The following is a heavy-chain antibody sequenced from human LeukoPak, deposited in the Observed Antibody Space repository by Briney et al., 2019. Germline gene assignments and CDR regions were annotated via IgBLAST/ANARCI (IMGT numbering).Heavy chain of an antibody. CDR3: AKGGLRVTDS. CDR1: GVIFRNDW. D-gene: IGHD5/OR15-5a*01. Sequence: PGGSLRLSSAASGVIFRNDWMHWVRHAPGKRLVWVLRVNNDGSSTTYADSVKSRFTISTDTAKNTLYLQMKSLRAANTAVYYCAKGGLRVTDSWGQGTLVTVSS. V-gene: IGHV3-74*03. CDR2: VNNDGSST. J-gene: IGHJ4*02.